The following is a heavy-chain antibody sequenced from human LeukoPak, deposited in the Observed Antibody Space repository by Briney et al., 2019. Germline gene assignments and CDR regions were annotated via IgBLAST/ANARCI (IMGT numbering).Heavy chain of an antibody. V-gene: IGHV4-61*02. D-gene: IGHD3-10*01. CDR3: ARGSYGSGSYHNWFDP. CDR1: GGSISSGSYY. CDR2: IYTSGST. J-gene: IGHJ5*02. Sequence: KPSQTLSLTCTVSGGSISSGSYYWSWIRQPAGKGLEWIGRIYTSGSTNYNPSLKSRVTISVDTSKNQFSLKLSSVTAADTAVYYCARGSYGSGSYHNWFDPWGQGTLVTVSS.